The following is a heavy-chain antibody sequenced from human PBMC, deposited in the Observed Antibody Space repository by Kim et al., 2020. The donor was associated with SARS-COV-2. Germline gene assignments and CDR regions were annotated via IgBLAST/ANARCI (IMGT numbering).Heavy chain of an antibody. CDR3: ARVEYGSSSWYYFDY. J-gene: IGHJ4*02. CDR1: GFTFSDYY. D-gene: IGHD6-13*01. CDR2: ISSSIDYT. V-gene: IGHV3-11*05. Sequence: GGSLRLSCAASGFTFSDYYMSWIRQTPGKGLEWISYISSSIDYTQYADSVKGRFTISRDNAKNSLYLQMNSLRAEDTAVYYCARVEYGSSSWYYFDYWGQGTLVTVSS.